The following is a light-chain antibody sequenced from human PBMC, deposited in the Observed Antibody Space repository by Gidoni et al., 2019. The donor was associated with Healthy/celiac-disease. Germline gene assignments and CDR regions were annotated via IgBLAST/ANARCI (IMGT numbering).Light chain of an antibody. CDR2: EVS. Sequence: QSALTQPPSASGSPGQSVTISCTGTSSDVGGYHYVSWYQQHPGKAPKLMIYEVSKRPSGVPDRFSGSKSGNTASLTVSGLRAEDEADYYCSSYAGSNNFNVVFGGGTKLTVL. V-gene: IGLV2-8*01. CDR1: SSDVGGYHY. CDR3: SSYAGSNNFNVV. J-gene: IGLJ2*01.